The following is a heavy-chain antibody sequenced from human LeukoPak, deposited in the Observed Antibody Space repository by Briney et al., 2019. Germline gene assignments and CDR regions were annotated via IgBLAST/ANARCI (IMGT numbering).Heavy chain of an antibody. Sequence: SETLSLTCVVYGESFSGYYWTWIRQPPGKGLEWIGSIYYTGNTYYNASLKSRVTISIDTSKNQISLRLTSVTATDTAMYYCAKQTGSGLFTLPGGQGTLVTVSS. V-gene: IGHV4-59*04. D-gene: IGHD3/OR15-3a*01. CDR1: GESFSGYY. CDR3: AKQTGSGLFTLP. CDR2: IYYTGNT. J-gene: IGHJ4*02.